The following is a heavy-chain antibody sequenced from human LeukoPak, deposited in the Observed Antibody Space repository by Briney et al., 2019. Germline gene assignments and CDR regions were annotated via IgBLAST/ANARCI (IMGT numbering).Heavy chain of an antibody. CDR2: INHSGGT. V-gene: IGHV4-34*01. J-gene: IGHJ6*02. D-gene: IGHD6-19*01. CDR3: ARSRGLVDYYYYAMDV. CDR1: GGAFSGFY. Sequence: PSETLSLTCAVYGGAFSGFYWSWIRQPPGKGLEWIGEINHSGGTDYNPSLKSRVTISVDTSKNQFSLKLSSVPAADTAVYYCARSRGLVDYYYYAMDVWGQGTTVTVSS.